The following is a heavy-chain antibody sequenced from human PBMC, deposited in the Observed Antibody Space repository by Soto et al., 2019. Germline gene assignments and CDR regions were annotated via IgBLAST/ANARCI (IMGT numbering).Heavy chain of an antibody. CDR3: ARDGLARAINF. CDR1: GFIFSGYA. V-gene: IGHV3-33*01. D-gene: IGHD5-12*01. Sequence: QVQLVESGGGMVHPGESLRLSCSASGFIFSGYAMHWVRQAPGKGLEWVAMIWYEGSETYYADSVRGRFVISRDNSKDMVYLQMTSLRAEDTAVYYCARDGLARAINFWGQGVPVTASS. J-gene: IGHJ4*02. CDR2: IWYEGSET.